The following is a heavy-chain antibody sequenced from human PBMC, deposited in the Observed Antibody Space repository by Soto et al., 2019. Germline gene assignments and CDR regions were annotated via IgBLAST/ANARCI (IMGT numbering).Heavy chain of an antibody. Sequence: GGSLRLSCAASGFTFSSYAMSWVRQAPGKGLEWVSAISGSGGSTEYADSVKGRFTMSRDNSKNRLYLQMNSLRAEDTAVYYCAKDAKPAAITVAYYYYGMDVWGQGTTVTVSS. J-gene: IGHJ6*02. D-gene: IGHD2-2*01. CDR3: AKDAKPAAITVAYYYYGMDV. V-gene: IGHV3-23*01. CDR2: ISGSGGST. CDR1: GFTFSSYA.